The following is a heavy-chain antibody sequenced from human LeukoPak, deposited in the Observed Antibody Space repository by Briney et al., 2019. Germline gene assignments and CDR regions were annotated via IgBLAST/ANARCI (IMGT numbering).Heavy chain of an antibody. CDR3: ALAAAASSFDY. V-gene: IGHV3-23*01. CDR2: ISPNGVIT. J-gene: IGHJ4*02. Sequence: GGSLRLSCAASGFTFSSHGMNWVRQAPGKGLEWVSGISPNGVITYYADSVKGRFTISRDNSKGTVYLQMNSLRPEDTAVYYCALAAAASSFDYWGQGTLLTVSS. D-gene: IGHD2-15*01. CDR1: GFTFSSHG.